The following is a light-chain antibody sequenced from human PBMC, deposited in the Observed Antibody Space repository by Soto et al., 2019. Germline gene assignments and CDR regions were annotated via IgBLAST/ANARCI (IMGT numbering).Light chain of an antibody. CDR3: CSYAGSSTV. CDR2: EGS. V-gene: IGLV2-23*01. J-gene: IGLJ2*01. Sequence: QSALTQPASVSRSPGQSITISCTGTSSDVGSYNLVSWYQQHPGKAPKLMIYEGSKRPSGVSNRFSGSKSGNTASLTISGLQAEDEGDYYCCSYAGSSTVFGGGTKLTVL. CDR1: SSDVGSYNL.